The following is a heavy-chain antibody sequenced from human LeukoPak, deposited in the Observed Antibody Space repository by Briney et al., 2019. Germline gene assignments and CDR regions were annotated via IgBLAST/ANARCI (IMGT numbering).Heavy chain of an antibody. Sequence: ASVKVSCKASGYSFTGYFMHWVRQAPGQGLEWMGWINPNSGDTNYGQKVQGRVTMTRDTSISTAFMELSSLRSDDTAVYYCATIVVPAAIGVFAFDVWGPGTLVTVS. CDR3: ATIVVPAAIGVFAFDV. J-gene: IGHJ3*01. CDR1: GYSFTGYF. V-gene: IGHV1-2*02. D-gene: IGHD2-2*01. CDR2: INPNSGDT.